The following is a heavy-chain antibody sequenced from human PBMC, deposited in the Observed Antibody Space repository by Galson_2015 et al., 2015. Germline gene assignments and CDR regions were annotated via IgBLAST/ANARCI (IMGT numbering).Heavy chain of an antibody. CDR3: ARQGIAAAERDDAFDI. V-gene: IGHV4-39*01. CDR2: IFYSGST. D-gene: IGHD6-13*01. Sequence: SIFYSGSTYYNPSLKSRVTISVDASKNQFSLKLSSVTAADTAVYYCARQGIAAAERDDAFDIWGQGTMVTVSS. J-gene: IGHJ3*02.